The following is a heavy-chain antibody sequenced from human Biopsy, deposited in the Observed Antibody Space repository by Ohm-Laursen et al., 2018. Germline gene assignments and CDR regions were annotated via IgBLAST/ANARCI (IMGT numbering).Heavy chain of an antibody. Sequence: SLRLSCSASGFTFGDAWMSWIRQAPGKGLEWVSFISSGSSPIYYADSVKGRFTISRDDAKNSLYLQMNSLRAEDTAVYYCTRAEAGSGSLLYFDYWGQGTLVIVSS. D-gene: IGHD3-10*01. CDR1: GFTFGDAW. CDR2: ISSGSSPI. V-gene: IGHV3-11*04. CDR3: TRAEAGSGSLLYFDY. J-gene: IGHJ4*02.